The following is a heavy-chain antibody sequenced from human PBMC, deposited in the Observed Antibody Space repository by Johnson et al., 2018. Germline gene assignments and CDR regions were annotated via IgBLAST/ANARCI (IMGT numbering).Heavy chain of an antibody. CDR3: ARGGRYCSGDSSLRDYDY. Sequence: QVQLVESGAEVKKPGSSVKVSCKASGGTFRSFVISWVRQAPGQGLEWRGVSIPTFGTVLYAQKFQGRVTISADESTRTAYMELSSLRSEDTAVYYCARGGRYCSGDSSLRDYDYWGQGTLVTVSS. D-gene: IGHD2-15*01. CDR1: GGTFRSFV. J-gene: IGHJ4*02. V-gene: IGHV1-69*01. CDR2: SIPTFGTV.